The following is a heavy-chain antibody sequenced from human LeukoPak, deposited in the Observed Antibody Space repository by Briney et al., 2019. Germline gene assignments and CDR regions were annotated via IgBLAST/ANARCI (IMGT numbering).Heavy chain of an antibody. CDR1: GGSISSY. J-gene: IGHJ3*02. D-gene: IGHD4-17*01. V-gene: IGHV4-4*07. CDR3: ARGSFLPVPSERYGDYGWTFESAFDI. Sequence: SETLSLTCTVSGGSISSYWSWIRQPAGKGLEWIGRIYGSGTTTYNPSLKSRVSMSIDTSKNQFSLKLMSVTAADTAVYYCARGSFLPVPSERYGDYGWTFESAFDIWGQGTMVTVSS. CDR2: IYGSGTT.